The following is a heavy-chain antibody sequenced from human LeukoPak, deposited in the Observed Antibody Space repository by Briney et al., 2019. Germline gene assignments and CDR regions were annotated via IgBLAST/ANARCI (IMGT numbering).Heavy chain of an antibody. D-gene: IGHD6-6*01. V-gene: IGHV4-34*01. J-gene: IGHJ4*02. CDR3: ARHSGSSSLRGEFDY. CDR1: GGSFSGYY. Sequence: PSETLSLTCAVYGGSFSGYYWSWIGQPPGKGLEWIGEINHSGSTNYNPSLKSRVTISVDTSKNPFSLKLSSVTAADTAVYYCARHSGSSSLRGEFDYWGQGTLVTVSS. CDR2: INHSGST.